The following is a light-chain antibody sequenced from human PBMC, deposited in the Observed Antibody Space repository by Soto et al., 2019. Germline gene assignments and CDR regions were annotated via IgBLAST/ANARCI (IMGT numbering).Light chain of an antibody. CDR3: HQTYDTLWT. J-gene: IGKJ1*01. Sequence: DIQLTQFPSFLSAPVGDRVTITCRASQTVTRYLHWFQQKPGKAPKLVIFGATNLQTGVSSRFTGSGSGTDFTLTISGLQPEDFATYYCHQTYDTLWTFGQGTKV. CDR1: QTVTRY. CDR2: GAT. V-gene: IGKV1-39*01.